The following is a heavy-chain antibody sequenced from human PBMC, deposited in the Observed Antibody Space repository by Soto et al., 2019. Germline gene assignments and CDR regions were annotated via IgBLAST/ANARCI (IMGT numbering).Heavy chain of an antibody. V-gene: IGHV1-2*02. CDR2: INPATGAA. Sequence: QLHLVQSGAVVKKPGASVTVSCSASGYPVTAYYMHWVRQAPGRGLEWMGGINPATGAAKYTQTFQGRVTMTRAAATRTVFMEPSGLTSEDTAVFYCARGGGVGVAGSAAFDMWGQGTLVTVSS. D-gene: IGHD3-3*01. J-gene: IGHJ3*02. CDR1: GYPVTAYY. CDR3: ARGGGVGVAGSAAFDM.